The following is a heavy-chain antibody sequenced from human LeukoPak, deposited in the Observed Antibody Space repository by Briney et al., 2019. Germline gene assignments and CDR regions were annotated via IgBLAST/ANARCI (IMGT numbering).Heavy chain of an antibody. J-gene: IGHJ4*02. CDR2: ITSTSTFI. CDR3: ARSLSSRFSGPRRPYYFDS. CDR1: GFTFSTYS. Sequence: GGSLRLSCAASGFTFSTYSMNWVRQAPGKGLEWVSSITSTSTFIYYSDTVEGRFTVSRDNAKNSLYLQMNSLRAEDTAVYYCARSLSSRFSGPRRPYYFDSWGQGTLVTVSS. D-gene: IGHD3-16*02. V-gene: IGHV3-21*04.